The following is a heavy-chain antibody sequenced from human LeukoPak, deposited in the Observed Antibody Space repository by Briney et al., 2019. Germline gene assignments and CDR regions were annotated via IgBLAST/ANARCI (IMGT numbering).Heavy chain of an antibody. CDR2: ISTSGGST. D-gene: IGHD3-22*01. V-gene: IGHV3-74*01. CDR3: ARGSTYYDSSGQVPFDY. J-gene: IGHJ4*02. CDR1: GLTFSSHW. Sequence: PGGSLRLSCAASGLTFSSHWMHWVRQAPGKGLEWVSSISTSGGSTYYADSVKGRFTISRDNSKNTLYLQMNSLRAEDTAVYYCARGSTYYDSSGQVPFDYWGQGTLVTVSS.